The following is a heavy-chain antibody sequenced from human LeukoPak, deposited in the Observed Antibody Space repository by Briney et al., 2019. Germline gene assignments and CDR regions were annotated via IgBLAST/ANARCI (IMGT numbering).Heavy chain of an antibody. Sequence: PGGSLRLSCAASGFNFDDYAMHWVRQAPGKGLEWVSLISGDGGSTYYADSVKGRFTISRDNSKNSLYLQMNSLRTEDTALYYCAKDIVDTAMGRGGNWFDPWGQGTLVTVSS. CDR2: ISGDGGST. CDR3: AKDIVDTAMGRGGNWFDP. D-gene: IGHD5-18*01. J-gene: IGHJ5*02. CDR1: GFNFDDYA. V-gene: IGHV3-43*02.